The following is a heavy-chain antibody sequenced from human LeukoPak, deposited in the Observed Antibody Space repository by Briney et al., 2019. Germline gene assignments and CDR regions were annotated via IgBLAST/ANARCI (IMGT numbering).Heavy chain of an antibody. Sequence: PSETLSLTCAVYGGSFSGYYWSWIRQPPGKGLEWIGEINHSGSTNYNPSLKSRVTISVDTSKNQFSLKLSSVTAAGTAVYYCARGKWYSSSWYAFDYWGQGTLVTVSS. D-gene: IGHD6-13*01. J-gene: IGHJ4*02. CDR1: GGSFSGYY. V-gene: IGHV4-34*01. CDR3: ARGKWYSSSWYAFDY. CDR2: INHSGST.